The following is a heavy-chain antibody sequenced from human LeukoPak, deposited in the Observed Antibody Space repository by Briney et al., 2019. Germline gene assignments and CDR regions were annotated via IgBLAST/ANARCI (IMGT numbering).Heavy chain of an antibody. CDR2: IKHDGSED. D-gene: IGHD2-15*01. Sequence: ETLSLTCTVSGGSISSSSYYWGWIRQPPGKGLEWVANIKHDGSEDYYLDSVKGRFTISRDNAKSSMWLQMNSLRDEDTAVYYCARDQTPFYWGQGSLVTVSS. CDR1: GGSISSSSYY. J-gene: IGHJ4*02. CDR3: ARDQTPFY. V-gene: IGHV3-7*01.